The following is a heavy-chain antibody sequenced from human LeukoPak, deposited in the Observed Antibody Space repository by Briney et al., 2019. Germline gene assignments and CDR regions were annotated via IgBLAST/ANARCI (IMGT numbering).Heavy chain of an antibody. D-gene: IGHD3-10*01. CDR1: GFAFSNFA. J-gene: IGHJ4*01. CDR2: ISGNGGAT. V-gene: IGHV3-23*01. CDR3: AKGSGSPYYFDY. Sequence: GGSLRLSCAACGFAFSNFAMTWVRQAPGKGLECVSLISGNGGATYYADSVTGRFTISRDNSKSTLFLQMNSLTADDTAVYYCAKGSGSPYYFDYSGQGTLVTVSS.